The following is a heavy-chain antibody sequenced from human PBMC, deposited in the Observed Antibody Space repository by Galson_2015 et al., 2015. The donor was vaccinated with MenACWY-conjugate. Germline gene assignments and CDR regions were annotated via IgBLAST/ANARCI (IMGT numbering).Heavy chain of an antibody. CDR2: INSDGSST. V-gene: IGHV3-74*01. Sequence: SLRLSCAASGFTFSSYWMHWVRHAPGKGLVWVSRINSDGSSTSYADSVKGRFTISRDNAKNTLYLQMNSLRAEDTAVYYCAQYCSSTSCYAGKGAGGQGTLVTVSS. J-gene: IGHJ4*02. CDR3: AQYCSSTSCYAGKGA. D-gene: IGHD2-2*01. CDR1: GFTFSSYW.